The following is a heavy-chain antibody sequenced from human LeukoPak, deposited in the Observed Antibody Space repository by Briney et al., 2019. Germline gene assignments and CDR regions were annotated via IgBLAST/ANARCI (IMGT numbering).Heavy chain of an antibody. CDR1: GGSISGYY. CDR2: ISYSGTT. V-gene: IGHV4-59*01. Sequence: SETLSLTCSVSGGSISGYYWSWIRQPPGKGLECIGYISYSGTTHYNPSLKSRVTISVDTSRNQFSLKVTSVTAADTAVYYCARDNYDYVWGSYRHLDYWGQGNLVTVSS. J-gene: IGHJ4*02. CDR3: ARDNYDYVWGSYRHLDY. D-gene: IGHD3-16*02.